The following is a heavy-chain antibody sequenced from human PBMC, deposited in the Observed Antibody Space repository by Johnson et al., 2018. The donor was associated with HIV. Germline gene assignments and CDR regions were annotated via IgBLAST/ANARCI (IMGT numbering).Heavy chain of an antibody. Sequence: EQLVESGGGLVQPGGSLRLSCAASGFTFDDYGMTWVRQAPGKGLEWVSGINWNGGNTDYADSMKGRFTISRDNARNSLFLQMNSLRVEDTAFYYCARGKGAAVGLDAFDIWGQGTMVTVSS. V-gene: IGHV3-20*04. D-gene: IGHD6-13*01. CDR2: INWNGGNT. CDR3: ARGKGAAVGLDAFDI. J-gene: IGHJ3*02. CDR1: GFTFDDYG.